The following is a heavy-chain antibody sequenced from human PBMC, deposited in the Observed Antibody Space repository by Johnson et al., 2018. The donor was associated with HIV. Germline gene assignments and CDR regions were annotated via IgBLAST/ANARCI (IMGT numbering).Heavy chain of an antibody. CDR2: IYSGGST. V-gene: IGHV3-66*01. Sequence: VQFVESGGGLVQPGGSLRLSCAASGFTVSSNYMSWVRQAPGKGLEWVSVIYSGGSTYYADSVKGRFTISRDNSKNTLYLQMNSLRAEDTAVYYCARIDYSNYEEAFDIWGQGTMVTVSS. D-gene: IGHD4-11*01. CDR1: GFTVSSNY. J-gene: IGHJ3*02. CDR3: ARIDYSNYEEAFDI.